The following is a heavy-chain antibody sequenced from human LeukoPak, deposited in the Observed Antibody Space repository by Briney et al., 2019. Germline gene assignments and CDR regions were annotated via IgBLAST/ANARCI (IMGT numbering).Heavy chain of an antibody. J-gene: IGHJ6*03. CDR1: GFTVSSNY. CDR2: IYSGGST. D-gene: IGHD3-3*01. Sequence: GGSLRLSCAASGFTVSSNYMSWVRQAPGKGLGWVSVIYSGGSTYYADSVKGRFTISRDNAKNSLYLQMNSLRAEDTAVYYCARVGRGDFWSGYLDYYMDVWGKGTTVTVSS. V-gene: IGHV3-53*01. CDR3: ARVGRGDFWSGYLDYYMDV.